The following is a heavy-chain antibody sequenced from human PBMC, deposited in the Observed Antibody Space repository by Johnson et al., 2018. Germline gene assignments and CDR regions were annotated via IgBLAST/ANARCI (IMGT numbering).Heavy chain of an antibody. CDR2: IFYSGTT. D-gene: IGHD1-26*01. CDR3: VGTSGVFAFDM. CDR1: GGAIINGDYY. V-gene: IGHV4-30-4*01. J-gene: IGHJ3*02. Sequence: QVQLQESGPGLVKPSQTLSLTCTVSGGAIINGDYYWSWIRQSPTKGLEWIGYIFYSGTTYYNPSFTSRISISLDTSKNQFSLRLNSVTVADTALYYCVGTSGVFAFDMWGRGARVTVSS.